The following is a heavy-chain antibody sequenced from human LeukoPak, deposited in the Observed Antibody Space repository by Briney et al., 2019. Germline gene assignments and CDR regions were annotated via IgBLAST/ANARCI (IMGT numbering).Heavy chain of an antibody. CDR2: ISYDGSNK. CDR1: GFTFSSYA. CDR3: ARDGIAVASPQSPTILHDAFDI. D-gene: IGHD6-19*01. Sequence: PGRSLRLSCAASGFTFSSYAMHWVRQAPGKGLEWVAVISYDGSNKYYADSVKGRFTISRDNSKNTLYLQMNSLRAEDTAVYYCARDGIAVASPQSPTILHDAFDIWGQGTMVTVSS. J-gene: IGHJ3*02. V-gene: IGHV3-30-3*01.